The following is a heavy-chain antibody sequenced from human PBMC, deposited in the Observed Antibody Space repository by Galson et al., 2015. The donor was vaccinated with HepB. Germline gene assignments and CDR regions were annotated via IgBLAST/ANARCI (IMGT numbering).Heavy chain of an antibody. Sequence: CTVSGGSISSRSYYWGWIRQPPGKGLEWIGSIYYSGSTYYNPSLKSRVTISVDTSKNQFSLKLSSVTAADTAVYYCASKSLGGDYWGQGTLVTVSS. D-gene: IGHD3-16*01. J-gene: IGHJ4*02. CDR1: GGSISSRSYY. V-gene: IGHV4-39*01. CDR2: IYYSGST. CDR3: ASKSLGGDY.